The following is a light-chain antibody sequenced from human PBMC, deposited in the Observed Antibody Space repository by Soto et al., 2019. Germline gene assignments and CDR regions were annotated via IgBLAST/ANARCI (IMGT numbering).Light chain of an antibody. J-gene: IGLJ1*01. CDR3: SSYTSSSTLDV. Sequence: QSALPQPASVSGSPGQSITISCTGTSSEVGGYNYVSWYQQYPGKAPKLMIYDVSNRPSGISNRFSGSKSGNTASLTISGLQAEYEADYYCSSYTSSSTLDVFGTGTKLTVL. V-gene: IGLV2-14*01. CDR1: SSEVGGYNY. CDR2: DVS.